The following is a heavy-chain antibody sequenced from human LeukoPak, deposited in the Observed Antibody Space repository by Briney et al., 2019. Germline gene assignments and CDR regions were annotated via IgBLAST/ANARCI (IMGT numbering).Heavy chain of an antibody. J-gene: IGHJ4*02. CDR2: ISWDGGST. V-gene: IGHV3-43D*03. D-gene: IGHD5-18*01. CDR3: AKGKRRIQLWSYYFDY. CDR1: GFTFDDYA. Sequence: GGSLRLSCAASGFTFDDYAMHWVRQAPGKGLEWVSLISWDGGSTYYADSVKGRFTISRDNSKNSLYLQMNSLRAEDTALYYCAKGKRRIQLWSYYFDYWGQGTLVTVSS.